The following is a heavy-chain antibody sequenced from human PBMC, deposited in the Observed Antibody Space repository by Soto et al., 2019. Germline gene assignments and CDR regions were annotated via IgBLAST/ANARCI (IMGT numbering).Heavy chain of an antibody. V-gene: IGHV4-59*12. J-gene: IGHJ4*02. CDR3: ARVYYDSSGFPAYYFDY. CDR1: GDSISNYY. CDR2: LYYSGGT. Sequence: SETLSLTCTVSGDSISNYYWSWIRQSPGRGLEWIGYLYYSGGTNYNPSLNGRVTILVDTSKNQFSLKLTSLTAADTAVYYCARVYYDSSGFPAYYFDYWGQGTLVTVSS. D-gene: IGHD3-22*01.